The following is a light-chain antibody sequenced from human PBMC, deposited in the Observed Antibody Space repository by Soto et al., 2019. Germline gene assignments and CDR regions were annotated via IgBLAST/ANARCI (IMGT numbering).Light chain of an antibody. J-gene: IGLJ3*02. Sequence: SYELTQPPSVSVAPGQTATITCGGDNIGSKSVHWYQQRPGQAPVLVVYDDSDRPSGIPGRFSGSNSGNTATLTISRVEAGDEADYYCQVWDSSSDHRVFGGGTKLTVL. CDR2: DDS. V-gene: IGLV3-21*02. CDR1: NIGSKS. CDR3: QVWDSSSDHRV.